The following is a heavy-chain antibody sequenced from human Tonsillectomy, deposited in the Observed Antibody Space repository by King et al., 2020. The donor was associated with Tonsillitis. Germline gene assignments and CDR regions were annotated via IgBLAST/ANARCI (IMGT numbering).Heavy chain of an antibody. Sequence: GQLVQSGAEVKKPGSSVNVSCRASGGTFRNHGITWVRQAPGQGLEWIGRILPTFGIATYAEKFQGRVTITADKSTSTAYVEMTSLRFEDTAVYYCATAFDTGGYAYYGMDVWGQGTTVTVSS. J-gene: IGHJ6*02. V-gene: IGHV1-69*09. CDR2: ILPTFGIA. D-gene: IGHD2-8*02. CDR1: GGTFRNHG. CDR3: ATAFDTGGYAYYGMDV.